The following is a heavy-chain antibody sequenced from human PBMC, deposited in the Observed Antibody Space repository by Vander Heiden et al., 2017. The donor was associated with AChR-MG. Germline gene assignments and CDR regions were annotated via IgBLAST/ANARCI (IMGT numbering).Heavy chain of an antibody. CDR1: GFPFSSYW. CDR3: AREGGLRYFGAREYYYMDV. CDR2: IKQDGSEK. J-gene: IGHJ6*03. Sequence: EVQLVESGGGLVQPGGSLRLSCAASGFPFSSYWMSWVRQAPGKGLEWVANIKQDGSEKYYVDSVKGRFTISRDNAKNSLYLQMNSLRAEDTAVYYCAREGGLRYFGAREYYYMDVWGKGTTVTVSS. D-gene: IGHD3-9*01. V-gene: IGHV3-7*01.